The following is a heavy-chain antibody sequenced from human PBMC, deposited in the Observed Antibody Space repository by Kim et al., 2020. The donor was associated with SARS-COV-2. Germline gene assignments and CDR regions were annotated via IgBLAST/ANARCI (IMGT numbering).Heavy chain of an antibody. Sequence: ASVKVSCKASGYTFTSYGISWVRQAPGQGLEWMGRISADSGDANYAQKYHDRVTMTTDTSTSTAYMELRSLRSDDTAVYYCARGCSTTSCYKFAYWGQGT. CDR1: GYTFTSYG. V-gene: IGHV1-18*01. CDR3: ARGCSTTSCYKFAY. CDR2: ISADSGDA. J-gene: IGHJ4*02. D-gene: IGHD2-2*02.